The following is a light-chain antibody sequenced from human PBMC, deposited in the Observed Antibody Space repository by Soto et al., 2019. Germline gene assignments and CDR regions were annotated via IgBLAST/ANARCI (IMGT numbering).Light chain of an antibody. Sequence: ELVMTQSPGTLSVSPGEGATLFCRASQSVRTKLAWYQQRAGQAPRLLMYGASTRATGIPDRFSGSGSGTEFTLTISSLQSEDFAVYYCQQYNSWPPITFGQGTRLESK. CDR2: GAS. CDR1: QSVRTK. V-gene: IGKV3-15*01. CDR3: QQYNSWPPIT. J-gene: IGKJ5*01.